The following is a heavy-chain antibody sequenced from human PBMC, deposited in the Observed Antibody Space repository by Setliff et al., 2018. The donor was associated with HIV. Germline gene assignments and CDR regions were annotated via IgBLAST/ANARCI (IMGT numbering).Heavy chain of an antibody. CDR2: IYYTGST. Sequence: PSETLSLTCTVSGGFISSSGYYWGWIRQPPGKGLEWIGIIYYTGSTNYNPSLKSRVTIGVDTSKNQFSLKLTSVTAADAAVYYCARRRPPPSGLYSAYYMDVWGTGTTVTVSS. J-gene: IGHJ6*03. V-gene: IGHV4-39*07. CDR1: GGFISSSGYY. D-gene: IGHD1-26*01. CDR3: ARRRPPPSGLYSAYYMDV.